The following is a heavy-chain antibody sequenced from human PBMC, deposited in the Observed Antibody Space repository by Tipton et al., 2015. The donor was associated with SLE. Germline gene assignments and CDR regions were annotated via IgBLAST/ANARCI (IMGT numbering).Heavy chain of an antibody. V-gene: IGHV3-7*05. CDR1: GFTFSSYW. Sequence: SLRLSCAASGFTFSSYWMSWVRQAPGKGLEWVANIKQDGSEKYYVDSVKGRFTISRDNAKNSLYLQMNSLRAEDTAVYYCARGKGKYSSGWYGVDAFDIWGQVTMVTVSS. D-gene: IGHD6-19*01. CDR2: IKQDGSEK. J-gene: IGHJ3*02. CDR3: ARGKGKYSSGWYGVDAFDI.